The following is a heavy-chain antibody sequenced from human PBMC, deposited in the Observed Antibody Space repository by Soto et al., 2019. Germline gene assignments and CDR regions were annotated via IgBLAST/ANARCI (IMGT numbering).Heavy chain of an antibody. CDR2: IYPGDSDT. CDR1: GYSFTSYW. J-gene: IGHJ3*02. D-gene: IGHD6-13*01. Sequence: GESLKISCKGSGYSFTSYWIGWVRQMPGKGLEWMGIIYPGDSDTRYSPSFQGQVTISADKSISTAYLQWSSLKASDTAMYYCARAEQQLDQYFAFDIWGQGTMVTVSS. V-gene: IGHV5-51*01. CDR3: ARAEQQLDQYFAFDI.